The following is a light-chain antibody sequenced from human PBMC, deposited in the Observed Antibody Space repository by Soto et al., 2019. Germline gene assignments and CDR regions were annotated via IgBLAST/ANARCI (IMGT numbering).Light chain of an antibody. Sequence: EIVMTQSPATLSVSPGERATLSCRASHSVSSRLAWYQQKPGQAPRLLIYGASTRTTGLPARFSGSGSGTEFPLTISSRQCEDCAVYYFQHYTIRPFTFGGGTKVELK. V-gene: IGKV3-15*01. CDR1: HSVSSR. J-gene: IGKJ4*01. CDR3: QHYTIRPFT. CDR2: GAS.